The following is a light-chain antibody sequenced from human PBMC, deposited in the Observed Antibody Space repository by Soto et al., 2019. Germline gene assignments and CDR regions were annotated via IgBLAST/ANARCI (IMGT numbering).Light chain of an antibody. Sequence: EIVLTQSPATLSVSPGERATLSCRASQSVSSNLAWYQQKPGQAPRLLIFRASTRATGVPARFSGSGSGTEFTLTISGLQPEDFAVYYCQQYSNWPPWTFGPGTKVDIK. J-gene: IGKJ1*01. CDR3: QQYSNWPPWT. CDR2: RAS. V-gene: IGKV3-15*01. CDR1: QSVSSN.